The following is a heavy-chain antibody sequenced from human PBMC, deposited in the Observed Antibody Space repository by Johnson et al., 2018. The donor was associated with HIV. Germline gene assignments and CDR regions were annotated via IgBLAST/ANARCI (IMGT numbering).Heavy chain of an antibody. CDR1: GFTFSNAW. D-gene: IGHD3-10*01. CDR2: ISGSGGTT. CDR3: AKDGPGGAFDI. V-gene: IGHV3-23*04. J-gene: IGHJ3*02. Sequence: VQLVESGGGLVKPGGSLRLSCAASGFTFSNAWMSWVRQAPGKGLEWVSAISGSGGTTYYADSVKGRFTISRDDSKNTLYLQMNSLRAEDTAVYYCAKDGPGGAFDIWGQGTMVTVSS.